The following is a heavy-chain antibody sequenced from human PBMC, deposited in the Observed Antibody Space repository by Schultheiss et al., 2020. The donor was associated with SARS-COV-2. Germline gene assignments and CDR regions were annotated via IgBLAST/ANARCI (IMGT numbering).Heavy chain of an antibody. CDR1: GFTFSSYS. CDR2: ISSSSSYI. D-gene: IGHD6-6*01. J-gene: IGHJ4*02. CDR3: ARDRVERSSSFEETDY. V-gene: IGHV3-21*01. Sequence: GGSLRLSCAASGFTFSSYSMNWVRQAPGKGLEWVSSISSSSSYIYYADSVKGRFTISRDNSKKALYLQMNSLRVEDTAVYYCARDRVERSSSFEETDYWGQGTLVTVSS.